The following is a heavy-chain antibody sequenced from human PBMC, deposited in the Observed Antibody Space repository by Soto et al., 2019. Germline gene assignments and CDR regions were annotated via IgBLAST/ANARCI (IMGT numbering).Heavy chain of an antibody. D-gene: IGHD2-15*01. J-gene: IGHJ4*02. Sequence: PSETRCLPCTVSDSSIGHYCLNLIRQPPGKGLEWVVYSYYSGRTKHNPPRKSRVTISLDTYNAQFSRKLSSVTGADTAVYSCATYSHLGATSADFDNGGQGTRVTVSS. CDR1: DSSIGHYC. CDR3: ATYSHLGATSADFDN. V-gene: IGHV4-59*01. CDR2: SYYSGRT.